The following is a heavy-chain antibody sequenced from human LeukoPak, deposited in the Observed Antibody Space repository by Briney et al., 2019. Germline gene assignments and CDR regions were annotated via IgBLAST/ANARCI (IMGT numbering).Heavy chain of an antibody. CDR1: GVIFGDYG. CDR3: ARGGYSGSYFAY. D-gene: IGHD1-26*01. CDR2: ISWYGGST. Sequence: GGSLRLSCAASGVIFGDYGMSWVRQAPGKGLEWVSVISWYGGSTGYADSVKGRFTISRDNAKKSLYVKMNSLRAEDTALYYCARGGYSGSYFAYWGQGTLVTVFS. J-gene: IGHJ4*02. V-gene: IGHV3-20*04.